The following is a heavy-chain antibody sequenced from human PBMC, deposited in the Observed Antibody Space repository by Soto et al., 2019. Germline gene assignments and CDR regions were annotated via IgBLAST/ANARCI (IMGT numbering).Heavy chain of an antibody. Sequence: GGSLRLSCAASGFTFNNYGMHWVRQAPGKGLEWVALIWHDGSNKGYADSVKDRFTISRDDSKNMLYLEMNSLKTEDTGVYYCTTGYCSGGTCLPWGQGTLVTVSS. CDR1: GFTFNNYG. V-gene: IGHV3-33*01. J-gene: IGHJ4*02. CDR2: IWHDGSNK. CDR3: TTGYCSGGTCLP. D-gene: IGHD2-15*01.